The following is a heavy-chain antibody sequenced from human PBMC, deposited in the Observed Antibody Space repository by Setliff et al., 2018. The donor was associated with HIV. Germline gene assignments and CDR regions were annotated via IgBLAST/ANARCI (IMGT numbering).Heavy chain of an antibody. CDR2: SYSSGST. Sequence: PSETLSLTCTLAGDSISGYSWSWVRQPAAKGLEWIGRSYSSGSTIYNPSLKIRVTMSVDTSKTQFSLNLNSVTAADTAIYYCARELKGPSLGSFYYYHMDVWGKGITVTVSS. CDR3: ARELKGPSLGSFYYYHMDV. V-gene: IGHV4-4*07. J-gene: IGHJ6*03. D-gene: IGHD3-16*02. CDR1: GDSISGYS.